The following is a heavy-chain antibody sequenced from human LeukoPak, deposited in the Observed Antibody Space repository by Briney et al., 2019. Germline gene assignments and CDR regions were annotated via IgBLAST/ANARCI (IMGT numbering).Heavy chain of an antibody. J-gene: IGHJ5*02. V-gene: IGHV4-59*01. CDR2: IYFSGTT. CDR3: ARANGSCSPWRP. CDR1: GGSISGYY. Sequence: SETLSLTCTVSGGSISGYYWSWIRQPPGKGLEWIGNIYFSGTTNYNPSLKSRVTMSLDTSRNQFSLKVTSVTAADTAVYYCARANGSCSPWRPWGQGILVTVSS. D-gene: IGHD1-26*01.